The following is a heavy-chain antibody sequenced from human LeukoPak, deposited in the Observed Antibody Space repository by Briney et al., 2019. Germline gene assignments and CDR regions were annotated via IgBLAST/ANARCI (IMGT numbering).Heavy chain of an antibody. CDR2: IYYSGST. J-gene: IGHJ4*02. CDR3: ARHIRWYCSGGSCFGDGSVYFDY. D-gene: IGHD2-15*01. CDR1: GGSISSYY. V-gene: IGHV4-59*08. Sequence: SETLSLTCTVSGGSISSYYWSWIRQPPGKGQEWIGYIYYSGSTNYNPSLKSRVTISVDTSKNQFSLKLSSVTAADTAVYYCARHIRWYCSGGSCFGDGSVYFDYWGRGTLVTVSS.